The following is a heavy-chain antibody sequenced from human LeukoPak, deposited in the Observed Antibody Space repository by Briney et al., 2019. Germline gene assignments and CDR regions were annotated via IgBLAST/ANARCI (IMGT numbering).Heavy chain of an antibody. J-gene: IGHJ4*02. V-gene: IGHV3-23*01. D-gene: IGHD6-19*01. CDR1: GFTFSSYA. Sequence: GGSPRLSCAASGFTFSSYAMSWVRQAPGKGLEWVSAISGSGGSTYYADSVKGRFTISRDNAKSSLHLQMNGLRAEDTAMYYCVKDSGWLHFDSWGQGTLVTVSS. CDR3: VKDSGWLHFDS. CDR2: ISGSGGST.